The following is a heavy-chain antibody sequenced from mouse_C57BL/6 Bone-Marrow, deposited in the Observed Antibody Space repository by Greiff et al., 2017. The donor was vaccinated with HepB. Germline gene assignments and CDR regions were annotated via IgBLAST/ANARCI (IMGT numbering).Heavy chain of an antibody. J-gene: IGHJ2*01. CDR3: ARYGLVYFAY. D-gene: IGHD1-1*02. CDR2: IYPGGGYT. CDR1: GYTFTNYW. V-gene: IGHV1-63*01. Sequence: VQLQQSGAELVRPGTSVKMSCKASGYTFTNYWIGWAKQRPGHGLEWIGDIYPGGGYTNYNEKFKVKATLTADKSSSTAYMQFSSLTSEDSAIYYCARYGLVYFAYWGQGTTLTVSS.